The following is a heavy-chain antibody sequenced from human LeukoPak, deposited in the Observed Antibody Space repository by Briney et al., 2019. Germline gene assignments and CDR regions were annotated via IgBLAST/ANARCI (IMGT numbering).Heavy chain of an antibody. J-gene: IGHJ4*02. CDR2: ISGSGGST. V-gene: IGHV3-23*01. D-gene: IGHD1-26*01. Sequence: GGSLRLSCAASGFTFSSYAMTWVRQAPAKGLEGVSAISGSGGSTYYADSVKGRFTISRDNSKNTLSLQMNSLRAEDTAVYYCAKGMGGSPFDYWGQGTLVTVSS. CDR1: GFTFSSYA. CDR3: AKGMGGSPFDY.